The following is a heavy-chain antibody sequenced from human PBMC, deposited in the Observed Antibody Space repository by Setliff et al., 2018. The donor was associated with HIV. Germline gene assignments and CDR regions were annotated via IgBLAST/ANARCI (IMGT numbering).Heavy chain of an antibody. D-gene: IGHD3-10*01. CDR1: GGSISSNSYY. J-gene: IGHJ6*01. CDR2: IYYSGGP. Sequence: PSETLSLTCTVPGGSISSNSYYWGWIRQPPGKGLEWIGSIYYSGGPYYNPSLKSRVTISVDTSKNQFSLKLSSVTAADTAVYYCARDNSYYYGSGSHYWYGMDVWGQGTTVTVSS. CDR3: ARDNSYYYGSGSHYWYGMDV. V-gene: IGHV4-39*02.